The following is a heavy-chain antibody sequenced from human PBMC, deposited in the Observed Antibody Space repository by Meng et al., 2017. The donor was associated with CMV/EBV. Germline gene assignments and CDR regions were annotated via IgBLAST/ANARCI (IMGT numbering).Heavy chain of an antibody. CDR3: TRGTGP. CDR2: FYSSET. D-gene: IGHD1-14*01. CDR1: GVSISGHY. J-gene: IGHJ5*02. Sequence: SETLSLTCIVSGVSISGHYWNWMRQSPGKGPEWIGYFYSSETNYNPSLRSRVTISVDTSQNQVSLRLSSVTSADTAIYYCTRGTGPWGQGTLVTVSS. V-gene: IGHV4-59*11.